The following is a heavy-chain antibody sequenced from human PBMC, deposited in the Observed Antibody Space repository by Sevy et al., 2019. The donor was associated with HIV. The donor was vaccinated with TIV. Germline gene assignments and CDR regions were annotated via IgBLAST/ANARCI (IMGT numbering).Heavy chain of an antibody. CDR3: AKLILVPSANHRSWFDP. Sequence: GGSLRLSCAASGFTFSSYAMSWVRQAPGKGLEWVSAISGSGGSTYYADSVKGRFTISGDNSKNTLYLQMNSLSAEDTAVYYCAKLILVPSANHRSWFDPWGQGTLVTVSS. CDR1: GFTFSSYA. J-gene: IGHJ5*02. D-gene: IGHD2-2*01. V-gene: IGHV3-23*01. CDR2: ISGSGGST.